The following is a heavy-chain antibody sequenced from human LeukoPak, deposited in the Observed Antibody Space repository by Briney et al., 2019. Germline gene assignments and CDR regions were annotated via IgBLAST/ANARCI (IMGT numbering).Heavy chain of an antibody. CDR2: INGDGSST. D-gene: IGHD6-19*01. V-gene: IGHV3-74*01. Sequence: PGGSLRLSCAASGFTFSSYWMHWVRQAPGKGLVWVSRINGDGSSTSYADSVKGRFTISRDNAKNTLYLQMNSLRAEDTAVYYCARAEGIAVAGNYYYGMDVWGKGTTVTVSS. J-gene: IGHJ6*04. CDR1: GFTFSSYW. CDR3: ARAEGIAVAGNYYYGMDV.